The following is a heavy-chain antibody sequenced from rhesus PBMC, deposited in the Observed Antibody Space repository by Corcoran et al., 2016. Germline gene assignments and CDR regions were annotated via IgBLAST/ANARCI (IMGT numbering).Heavy chain of an antibody. CDR2: VNPEDRKA. V-gene: IGHV1-111*02. J-gene: IGHJ4*01. CDR3: ARVADSSRQDY. CDR1: GYTFTDHY. Sequence: EVQLVPSWAEVKKPGATVKISCKASGYTFTDHYLHWARQVPGEGPEGMGGVNPEDRKADYAQKIQDRVTMTADKSTNTAYKELSSLRSEDTDVYYSARVADSSRQDYWGQGVLVTVSS. D-gene: IGHD6-19*01.